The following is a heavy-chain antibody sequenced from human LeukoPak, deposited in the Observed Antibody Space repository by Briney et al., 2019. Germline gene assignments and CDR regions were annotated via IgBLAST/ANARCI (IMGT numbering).Heavy chain of an antibody. D-gene: IGHD2-15*01. CDR3: ARPPLCSGGSCYSGGFDY. Sequence: PSETLSLTCTVSGGSIRRSSYHWGWIRQPPGKGLEWIGSIYHSGSTYYNPSLKSRVTISVDTSNNQFSLKLSSVTAADTAVYYCARPPLCSGGSCYSGGFDYWGQGTLVTVSS. V-gene: IGHV4-39*01. CDR2: IYHSGST. J-gene: IGHJ4*02. CDR1: GGSIRRSSYH.